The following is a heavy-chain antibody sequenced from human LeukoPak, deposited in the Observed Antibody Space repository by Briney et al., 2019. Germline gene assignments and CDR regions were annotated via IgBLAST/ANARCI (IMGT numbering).Heavy chain of an antibody. CDR3: ARAGSSCQDY. D-gene: IGHD6-13*01. V-gene: IGHV3-23*01. J-gene: IGHJ4*02. CDR1: GFTFSNSA. CDR2: ISAGGSDT. Sequence: GGSLRLSCAASGFTFSNSAMTWVRQAPGKGLEWVSAISAGGSDTIYTDSVKDRFTISRDNSKNTLYLQMNSLRAEDTAVYYCARAGSSCQDYWGQGTLVTVSS.